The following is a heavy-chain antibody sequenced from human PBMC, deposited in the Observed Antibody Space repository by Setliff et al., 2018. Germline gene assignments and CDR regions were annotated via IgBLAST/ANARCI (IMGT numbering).Heavy chain of an antibody. D-gene: IGHD3-22*01. J-gene: IGHJ6*02. Sequence: PGESLKISCKGSGYSFTSYWIGWVRQMPGKGLEWMGIIYPGDSDTRYSPSFQGQVTISADRSTRTAYLQWSSLKASDTAMYYCARYDSSGYHYYYGMDVWGQGTTVTVS. CDR2: IYPGDSDT. V-gene: IGHV5-51*01. CDR3: ARYDSSGYHYYYGMDV. CDR1: GYSFTSYW.